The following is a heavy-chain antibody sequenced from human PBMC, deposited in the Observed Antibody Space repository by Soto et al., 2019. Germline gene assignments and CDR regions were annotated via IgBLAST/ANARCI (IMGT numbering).Heavy chain of an antibody. CDR1: GFSLNTHTVG. CDR3: AHSRAPRVLDV. Sequence: SGPTLVNPTQTLTLTCTFSGFSLNTHTVGVAWIRQPPGKALEWLALIYWDDDKRYSPSLKSRLTITKDTSRNQVVLTMTNMDLVDTATYYCAHSRAPRVLDVWGQGTTVTVSS. J-gene: IGHJ6*02. V-gene: IGHV2-5*02. CDR2: IYWDDDK. D-gene: IGHD2-8*01.